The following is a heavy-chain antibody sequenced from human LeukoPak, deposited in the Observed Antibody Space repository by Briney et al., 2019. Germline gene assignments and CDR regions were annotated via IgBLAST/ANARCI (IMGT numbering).Heavy chain of an antibody. Sequence: GGSLRLSCVASGFIFTYSNLNWVRQAPGKGLEWVSGFSGSGMTIDYADSVKGRFTISRDNSKNTLYLQMNSLRAEDTAVYYCAKEFNMNREIIRDAFDMWGQGTMVTVSS. CDR2: FSGSGMTI. CDR1: GFIFTYSN. CDR3: AKEFNMNREIIRDAFDM. D-gene: IGHD3-10*01. J-gene: IGHJ3*02. V-gene: IGHV3-23*01.